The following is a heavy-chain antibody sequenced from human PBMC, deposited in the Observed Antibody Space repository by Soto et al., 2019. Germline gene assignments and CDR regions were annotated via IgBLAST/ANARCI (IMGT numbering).Heavy chain of an antibody. CDR1: GGSISSSSYY. V-gene: IGHV4-39*01. Sequence: ASETLSLTCTVSGGSISSSSYYWGWIRQPPGKGLEWIGSIYYSGSTYYNPSLKSRVTISVDTSKNQFSLKLSSVTAADTAVYYCARHIVVVVAAEVWFDPWGQGTLVTVSS. D-gene: IGHD2-15*01. CDR2: IYYSGST. J-gene: IGHJ5*02. CDR3: ARHIVVVVAAEVWFDP.